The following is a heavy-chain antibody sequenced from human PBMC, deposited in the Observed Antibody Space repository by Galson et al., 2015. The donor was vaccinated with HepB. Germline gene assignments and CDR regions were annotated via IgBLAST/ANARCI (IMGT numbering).Heavy chain of an antibody. J-gene: IGHJ3*02. CDR2: ISSSSSSI. CDR1: GFTFSTYS. Sequence: SLRLSCAASGFTFSTYSMNWVRQAPGKGLEWVSYISSSSSSIYYADSVKGRFTISRDNAKNSLYLQMNSLRAEDTAVYYCAREGAQYYYADAFDIWGQGTMVTVSS. V-gene: IGHV3-48*01. D-gene: IGHD3-10*01. CDR3: AREGAQYYYADAFDI.